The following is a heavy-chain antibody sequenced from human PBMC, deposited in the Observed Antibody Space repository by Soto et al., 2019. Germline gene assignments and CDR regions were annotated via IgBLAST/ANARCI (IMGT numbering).Heavy chain of an antibody. CDR3: ARDETYYYDSSGYYLESY. CDR2: INAGNGNT. CDR1: GYTFTSYA. Sequence: QVQLVQSGAEVKKPGASVKVSCKASGYTFTSYAMHWVRQAPGQSLEWMGWINAGNGNTKNSQKFQGRVTITRDTSASTAYMELSSLRSEDTAVYYCARDETYYYDSSGYYLESYWGQGTLVTISS. V-gene: IGHV1-3*01. D-gene: IGHD3-22*01. J-gene: IGHJ4*02.